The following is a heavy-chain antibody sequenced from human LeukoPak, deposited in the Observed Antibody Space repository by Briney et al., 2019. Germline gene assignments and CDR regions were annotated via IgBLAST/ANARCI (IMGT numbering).Heavy chain of an antibody. D-gene: IGHD5-12*01. CDR2: ISSSSSYI. CDR1: GFTFSSYS. J-gene: IGHJ3*02. CDR3: ATRVDSTLTRSDI. V-gene: IGHV3-21*01. Sequence: PGGSLRLSCAASGFTFSSYSMNWVRQAPGKGLEWVSSISSSSSYIYYADSVKGRFTISRDNAKNSLYLQMNSLRAEDTAVYYCATRVDSTLTRSDIWGQGTMVTVSS.